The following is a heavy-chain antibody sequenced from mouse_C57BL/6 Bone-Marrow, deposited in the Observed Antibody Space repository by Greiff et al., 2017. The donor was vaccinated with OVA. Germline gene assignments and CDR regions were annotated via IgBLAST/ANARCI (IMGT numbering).Heavy chain of an antibody. CDR1: GYTFTYYY. Sequence: QVQLQQSGAELVRPGASVKLSCKASGYTFTYYYINWVKQRPGQGLEWIARIYPGSGNTYYNEKFKGKATLTAEKSSSTAYMQLSSLTSEDSAVYFCARRREGFDYWGQGTTLTVSS. V-gene: IGHV1-76*01. J-gene: IGHJ2*01. CDR2: IYPGSGNT. CDR3: ARRREGFDY.